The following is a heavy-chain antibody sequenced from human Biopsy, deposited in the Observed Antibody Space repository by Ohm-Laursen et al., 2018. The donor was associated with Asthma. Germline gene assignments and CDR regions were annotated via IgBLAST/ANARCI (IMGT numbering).Heavy chain of an antibody. Sequence: TLSLTCIVSGGSINNFYWSRIRQPPGKGLESIGHVYYSGSTNYNPSLKSRVTISIDASKNQFSLKLTSVTAADTAVYYCARGVDRVTGLLDHFDSWGQGTLVTASS. V-gene: IGHV4-59*01. CDR1: GGSINNFY. CDR2: VYYSGST. J-gene: IGHJ4*02. D-gene: IGHD2-21*02. CDR3: ARGVDRVTGLLDHFDS.